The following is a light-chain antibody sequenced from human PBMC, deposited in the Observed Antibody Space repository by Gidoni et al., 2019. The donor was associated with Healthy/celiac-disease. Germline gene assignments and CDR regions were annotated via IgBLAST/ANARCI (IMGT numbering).Light chain of an antibody. V-gene: IGKV1-39*01. J-gene: IGKJ2*04. Sequence: DIQMTQSPSPLSASVGYRVTITSRASQSISSYLNWYQQKPGKAPKLLIYAAASLQIGVPPRFSGSGSGTDFTLTISSLQPEDFATYYCQQSYSTLGGSFGQGTKLEIK. CDR2: AAA. CDR3: QQSYSTLGGS. CDR1: QSISSY.